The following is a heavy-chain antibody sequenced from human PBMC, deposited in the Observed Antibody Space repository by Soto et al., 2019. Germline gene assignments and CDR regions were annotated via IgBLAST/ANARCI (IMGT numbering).Heavy chain of an antibody. CDR2: IHQGGRG. J-gene: IGHJ4*02. CDR3: ARGSTEVATAY. Sequence: SETLSLTCGVSGYSMSSGYYWGWIRQSPGKWLEWSGSIHQGGRGLYNPSRKGPVAISVNTSKNQLSLNLSSVTAADTAVYYCARGSTEVATAYWGQGTLVTVSS. D-gene: IGHD3-10*01. V-gene: IGHV4-38-2*01. CDR1: GYSMSSGYY.